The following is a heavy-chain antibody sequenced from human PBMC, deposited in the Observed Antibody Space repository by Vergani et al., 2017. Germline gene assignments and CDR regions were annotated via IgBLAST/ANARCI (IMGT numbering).Heavy chain of an antibody. CDR1: GGSISSGSYY. V-gene: IGHV4-61*02. CDR2: LYTSGST. J-gene: IGHJ3*02. CDR3: ARDPSI. Sequence: QVQLQESGPGLVKPSQTLSLTCTVSGGSISSGSYYWSWIRQPAGKGLEWIGRLYTSGSTNYNPSLKSRVTISVDTSKNQFSLKLSSVTAADTAVYYCARDPSIWGQGTMVTVSS.